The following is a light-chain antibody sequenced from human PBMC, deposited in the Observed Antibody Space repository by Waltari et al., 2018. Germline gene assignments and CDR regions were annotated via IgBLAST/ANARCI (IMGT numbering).Light chain of an antibody. CDR3: NSFAGSDTVV. CDR1: SGDIGAYNS. J-gene: IGLJ2*01. CDR2: DVN. Sequence: QSALTQPPSASGSPGQSVTISCAGTSGDIGAYNSVSWYRQHPGKVPKLMIYDVNRRPPGVPDRFSGPKSGNTASLTVSGLQPEDEAVYYCNSFAGSDTVVFGGGTTLTVL. V-gene: IGLV2-8*01.